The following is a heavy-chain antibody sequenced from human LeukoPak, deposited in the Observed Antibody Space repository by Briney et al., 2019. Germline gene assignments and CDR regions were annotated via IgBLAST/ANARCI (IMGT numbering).Heavy chain of an antibody. CDR2: IYHSGNT. Sequence: SETLSLTCAVSGVSISSSNWWSWVRQPPGKGLEWIGEIYHSGNTNYNPSLKSRVTISVDKSKNQFSLKLTSVTAADTAVYYCARVVVVTATPVNYFDYWGQGTLVNVSS. CDR1: GVSISSSNW. J-gene: IGHJ4*02. V-gene: IGHV4-4*02. CDR3: ARVVVVTATPVNYFDY. D-gene: IGHD2-15*01.